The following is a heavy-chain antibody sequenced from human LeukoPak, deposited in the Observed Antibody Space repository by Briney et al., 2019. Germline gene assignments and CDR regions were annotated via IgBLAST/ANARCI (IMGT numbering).Heavy chain of an antibody. V-gene: IGHV1-2*02. Sequence: ASVKVSCKASGYTFTCYYMHWVRQAPGQGLEWMGWINPNSGGTNYAQKFQGRVTMTRDTSISTAYMELSRLRSDDTAVYYCAIGYSSSLHWFDPWGQGTLVTVSS. J-gene: IGHJ5*02. CDR1: GYTFTCYY. CDR3: AIGYSSSLHWFDP. D-gene: IGHD6-13*01. CDR2: INPNSGGT.